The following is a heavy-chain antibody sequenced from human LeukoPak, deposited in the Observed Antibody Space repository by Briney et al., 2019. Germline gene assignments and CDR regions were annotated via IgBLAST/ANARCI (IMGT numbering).Heavy chain of an antibody. J-gene: IGHJ4*02. Sequence: SETLSLTCAVSGGSISSGGYSWSWIRQPPGKGLEWIGYIYHSGSTYYNPSLKSRVTISVDRSKNQFSLKLSSVTAADTAVYYCARGRSDWFLDYWGQGTLVTVSS. D-gene: IGHD3-9*01. CDR2: IYHSGST. CDR3: ARGRSDWFLDY. V-gene: IGHV4-30-2*01. CDR1: GGSISSGGYS.